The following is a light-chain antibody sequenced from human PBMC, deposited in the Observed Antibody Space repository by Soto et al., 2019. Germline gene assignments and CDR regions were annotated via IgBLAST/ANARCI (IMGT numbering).Light chain of an antibody. V-gene: IGKV3-15*01. CDR3: QQYLSWPLT. Sequence: IVITQAPASLAVSPGERATISYRASQNVNNNLAWYQQKRYQPPRLLIPRASTRASGIPGTFSGSGSGTEFTLTISSLQSEDFAVYYCQQYLSWPLTFGGGTKVEIK. CDR2: RAS. CDR1: QNVNNN. J-gene: IGKJ4*01.